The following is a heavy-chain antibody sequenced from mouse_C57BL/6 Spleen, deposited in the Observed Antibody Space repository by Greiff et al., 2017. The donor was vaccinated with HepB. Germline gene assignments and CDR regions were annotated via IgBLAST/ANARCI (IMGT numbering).Heavy chain of an antibody. V-gene: IGHV1-82*01. CDR2: IYPGDGDT. D-gene: IGHD2-2*01. CDR3: ARSDYGWGY. Sequence: QVQLQQSGPELVKPGASVKISCKASGYAFSSSWMNWVKQRPGKGLEWIGRIYPGDGDTNYNGKFKGKATLTADKSSSTAYMQLSSLTSEDSAVYFCARSDYGWGYWGQGTTLTVSS. J-gene: IGHJ2*01. CDR1: GYAFSSSW.